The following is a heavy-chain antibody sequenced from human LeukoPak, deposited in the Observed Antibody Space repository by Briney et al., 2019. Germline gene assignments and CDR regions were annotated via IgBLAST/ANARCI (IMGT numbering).Heavy chain of an antibody. CDR3: ARTGCSSTSCARKPYYDFWSGYYRPYYYYYYMDV. Sequence: ASVKVSCKASGYTFTSYDINWVRQATGQGLEWMGWMNPNSGNTGYAQKFQGRVTITRNTSISTAYMELSSLRSEDTAVYYCARTGCSSTSCARKPYYDFWSGYYRPYYYYYYMDVWGKGTTVTVSS. J-gene: IGHJ6*03. CDR1: GYTFTSYD. V-gene: IGHV1-8*03. CDR2: MNPNSGNT. D-gene: IGHD3-3*01.